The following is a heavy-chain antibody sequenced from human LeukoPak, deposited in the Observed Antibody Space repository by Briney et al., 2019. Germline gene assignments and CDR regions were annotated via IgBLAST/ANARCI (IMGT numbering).Heavy chain of an antibody. CDR3: AKVSSSSGNYYYYSMDV. CDR1: GFTFSSYA. V-gene: IGHV3-23*01. Sequence: PGGSLRLSCAASGFTFSSYAMTWVRQAPGKGLEWVSAITATGRATNNADSVKGRFTISRDNSENTLFLQMYSLRAEDTAVYYCAKVSSSSGNYYYYSMDVWGEGTTVTVSS. CDR2: ITATGRAT. J-gene: IGHJ6*03. D-gene: IGHD6-6*01.